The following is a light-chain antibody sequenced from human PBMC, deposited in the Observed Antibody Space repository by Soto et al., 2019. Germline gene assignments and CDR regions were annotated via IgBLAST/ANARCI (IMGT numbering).Light chain of an antibody. V-gene: IGKV3D-15*01. CDR1: QFLSSY. CDR2: GAS. CDR3: QQYNNWPLT. Sequence: EVGLTHSPVTLSLSQGERASLSCRASQFLSSYLAWYQQIPGQPPRLLIYGASNRATGIPDRFSGSGSGTDLTLTISRLEPEDCAIYYCQQYNNWPLTFGGVT. J-gene: IGKJ4*01.